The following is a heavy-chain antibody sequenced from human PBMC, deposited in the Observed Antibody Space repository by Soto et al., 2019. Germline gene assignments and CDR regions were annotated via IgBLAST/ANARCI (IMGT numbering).Heavy chain of an antibody. CDR2: ISRDGGTK. J-gene: IGHJ4*02. CDR3: TGEVASGY. Sequence: VQLVESGGGVVQPGRSLRLSCAVSGFTVSTYGMHWVRQAPGKGLEWVAVISRDGGTKYYADSVMGRFTISRDNSRNTLFLEMNSLRGDDMAVYYCTGEVASGYWGQGTLVTVSS. D-gene: IGHD2-8*02. CDR1: GFTVSTYG. V-gene: IGHV3-30*03.